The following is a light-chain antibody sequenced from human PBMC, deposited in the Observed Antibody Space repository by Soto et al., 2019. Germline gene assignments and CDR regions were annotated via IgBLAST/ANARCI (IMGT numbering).Light chain of an antibody. J-gene: IGLJ1*01. CDR3: NSYTSKSTGV. Sequence: QSALTQPASVSGSPGQSITISCTGTSSDVGGYNYVSWYQQHPGKAPQLIIYEVSNRPSGVSNRVSGSKSGNTAALTISGLQAEDEADYYCNSYTSKSTGVFGTGTKVTVL. CDR1: SSDVGGYNY. V-gene: IGLV2-14*01. CDR2: EVS.